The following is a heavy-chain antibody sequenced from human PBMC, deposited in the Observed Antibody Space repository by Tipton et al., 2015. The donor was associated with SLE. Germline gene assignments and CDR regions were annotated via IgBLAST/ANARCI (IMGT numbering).Heavy chain of an antibody. CDR3: AREGEVWGGALDY. CDR1: GGSIRSYF. D-gene: IGHD3-16*01. CDR2: IYYTGRT. V-gene: IGHV4-59*01. J-gene: IGHJ4*02. Sequence: TLSLTCIVSGGSIRSYFWSWIRQPPGKGLEWIGYIYYTGRTNYNPSFKSRVTISVDTSKNQFSLKVNDVTVADTAVYYCAREGEVWGGALDYWGQGTLVTVSS.